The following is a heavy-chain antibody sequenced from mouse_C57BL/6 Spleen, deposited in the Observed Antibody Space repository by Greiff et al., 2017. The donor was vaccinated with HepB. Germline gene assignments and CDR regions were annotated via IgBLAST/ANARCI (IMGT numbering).Heavy chain of an antibody. D-gene: IGHD2-5*01. CDR2: IYIGNGYT. Sequence: VQLQQSGAELVRPGSSVKMSCKTSGYTFTSYGINWVKQRPGQGLEWIGFIYIGNGYTEYNEKFKGKATLNSDTSSSTAYMQLSSLTSEDSAIYCCARPYTIVTGYFDVWGTGTTVTVSS. J-gene: IGHJ1*03. CDR1: GYTFTSYG. CDR3: ARPYTIVTGYFDV. V-gene: IGHV1-58*01.